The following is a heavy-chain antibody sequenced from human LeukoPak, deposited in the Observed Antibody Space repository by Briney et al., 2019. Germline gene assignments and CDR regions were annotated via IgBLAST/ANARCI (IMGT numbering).Heavy chain of an antibody. J-gene: IGHJ4*02. CDR3: ARDQDWNPY. Sequence: GGSLRLSCATSGFTVSSNYMSWVRQAPGKGLEWVSVIYSGGNTYYAGCVKGRFTISRDNFKSTLYLQMNSLRVEDTAVYYCARDQDWNPYWGQGTLVTVSS. CDR2: IYSGGNT. V-gene: IGHV3-53*01. D-gene: IGHD1-1*01. CDR1: GFTVSSNY.